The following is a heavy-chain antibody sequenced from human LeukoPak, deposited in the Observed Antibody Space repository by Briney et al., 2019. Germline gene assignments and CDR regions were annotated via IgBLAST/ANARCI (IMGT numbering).Heavy chain of an antibody. CDR1: GFTFSSYS. Sequence: GGSLRLSCAASGFTFSSYSLNWVRQAPGKGLEWVSSISTSSNSIYYADSVKGRFTISRDNAKNSLYLQMNSLRAEDTAVYYCASHYYGSGKFENWGQGTLVTVSS. CDR2: ISTSSNSI. V-gene: IGHV3-21*01. CDR3: ASHYYGSGKFEN. J-gene: IGHJ4*02. D-gene: IGHD3-10*01.